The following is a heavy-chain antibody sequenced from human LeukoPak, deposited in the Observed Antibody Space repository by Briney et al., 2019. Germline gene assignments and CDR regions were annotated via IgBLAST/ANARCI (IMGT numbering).Heavy chain of an antibody. Sequence: GGSLRLSCAASGFTLNVYSMNWVRQAPGKGLEWVANIDQDGSDKNYVGSVKGRFTISRDDAKNSLFLQMNSLRAEDTAVYYCARESTEDRPGSWGQGTLVTVSS. CDR2: IDQDGSDK. D-gene: IGHD5/OR15-5a*01. CDR3: ARESTEDRPGS. J-gene: IGHJ5*02. V-gene: IGHV3-7*01. CDR1: GFTLNVYS.